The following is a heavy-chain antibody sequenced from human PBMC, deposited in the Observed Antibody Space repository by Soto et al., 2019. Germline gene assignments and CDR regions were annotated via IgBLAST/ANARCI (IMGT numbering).Heavy chain of an antibody. V-gene: IGHV4-31*03. J-gene: IGHJ4*01. Sequence: QVQLQESGPRLLKPSQTLSLTCTVSGGSFHSGAYYWSWLRQQPAKGLEWIASIYDTGTSVYTPSLRSRLSMSIDSSKSQFSLTLTAVTAADTAVYYGARVVHSGDFEDFWGQGTRVTVSS. CDR2: IYDTGTS. D-gene: IGHD4-17*01. CDR3: ARVVHSGDFEDF. CDR1: GGSFHSGAYY.